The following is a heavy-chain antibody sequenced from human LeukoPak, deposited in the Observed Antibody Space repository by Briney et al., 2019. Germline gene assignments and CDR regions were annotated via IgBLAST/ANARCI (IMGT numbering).Heavy chain of an antibody. D-gene: IGHD1-1*01. CDR1: GFTFSRYG. CDR3: AKGNWRYFDY. CDR2: IWYDGTNK. J-gene: IGHJ4*02. Sequence: GRSLRLSCAASGFTFSRYGMHWVRQAPGKGLEWVAVIWYDGTNKDYVDSVKGRFTISRDNSKNTLYLQMNSLGADDTAVYYCAKGNWRYFDYWGQGTLVTVSS. V-gene: IGHV3-33*06.